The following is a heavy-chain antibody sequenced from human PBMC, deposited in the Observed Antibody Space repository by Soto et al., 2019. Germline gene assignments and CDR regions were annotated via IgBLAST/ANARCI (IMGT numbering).Heavy chain of an antibody. Sequence: SETLSLTWAVYGASFTGYYWSWIRQPPGKGLEWIGEINYSGSSNQNPSLRSRLTISVDKSKNQFSLKVRSVTAADTAIYYCARGFDYGDPRTLDSWGQGTLVTVSS. J-gene: IGHJ4*02. V-gene: IGHV4-34*01. CDR1: GASFTGYY. CDR2: INYSGSS. D-gene: IGHD4-17*01. CDR3: ARGFDYGDPRTLDS.